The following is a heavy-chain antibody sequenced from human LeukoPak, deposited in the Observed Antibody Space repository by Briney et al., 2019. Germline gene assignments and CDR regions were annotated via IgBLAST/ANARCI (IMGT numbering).Heavy chain of an antibody. CDR2: ISPYNGDT. CDR3: ARDIGYCSGGNCPPYCDY. CDR1: GYTFTSYG. V-gene: IGHV1-18*04. D-gene: IGHD2-15*01. J-gene: IGHJ4*02. Sequence: ASVKVSCKASGYTFTSYGISWVRQAPGQGPEWMGWISPYNGDTNYAQRLQGRVTMTTDTSTSTAYMELRSLRSDDTAVYYCARDIGYCSGGNCPPYCDYRGPGTLVTVSP.